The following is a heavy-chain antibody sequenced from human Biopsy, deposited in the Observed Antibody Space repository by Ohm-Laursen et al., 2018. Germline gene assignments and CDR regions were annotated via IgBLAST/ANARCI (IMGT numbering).Heavy chain of an antibody. Sequence: GSLRLSCAASGFTFSSYSMNWVRQAPGKGLEWVSSISTSSTYIYYADSVKGRFSISRDDALNSLYLQMNSLRAEDTAVYYCARDTRWSPYSMDVWGQGTTVTVSS. V-gene: IGHV3-21*04. J-gene: IGHJ6*02. CDR3: ARDTRWSPYSMDV. CDR2: ISTSSTYI. D-gene: IGHD4-23*01. CDR1: GFTFSSYS.